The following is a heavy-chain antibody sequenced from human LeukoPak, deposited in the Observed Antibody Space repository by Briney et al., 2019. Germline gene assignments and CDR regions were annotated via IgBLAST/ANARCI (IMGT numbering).Heavy chain of an antibody. V-gene: IGHV4-39*07. CDR1: GGSISSSSYY. CDR2: IYYSGST. Sequence: PSETLSLTCTVSGGSISSSSYYWGWLRQPPGKGLEWIGSIYYSGSTYYNPSLKSRVTISVDTSKNQFSLKLSSVTAADTAVYYCAGPYDSSGYFGYWGQGTLVTVSS. D-gene: IGHD3-22*01. J-gene: IGHJ4*02. CDR3: AGPYDSSGYFGY.